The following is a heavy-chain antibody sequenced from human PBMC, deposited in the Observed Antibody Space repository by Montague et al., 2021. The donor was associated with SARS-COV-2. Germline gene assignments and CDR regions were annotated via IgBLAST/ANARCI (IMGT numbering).Heavy chain of an antibody. CDR3: AKGFTSWPRGLFDY. CDR1: GFTLSSYA. D-gene: IGHD2-2*01. Sequence: SLRLSCAASGFTLSSYAINWVRQAPGKGLEWVSSISGSDATTYYADSVKGRFTISRDSSKNTLYLQMNSLRVEETAVYYCAKGFTSWPRGLFDYWGQGSLVTVSS. J-gene: IGHJ4*02. V-gene: IGHV3-23*01. CDR2: ISGSDATT.